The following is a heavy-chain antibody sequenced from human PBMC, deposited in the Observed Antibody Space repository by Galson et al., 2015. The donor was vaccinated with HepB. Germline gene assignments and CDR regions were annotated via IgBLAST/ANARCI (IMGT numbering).Heavy chain of an antibody. J-gene: IGHJ4*02. Sequence: QSGAEVKKPGESLNISCKGSGYSFTTYWIGWVRQMPGKGLEWMGIIYPGDSDTRYSPSFQGQVIISADKSISTAYLQWSSLKASDTAMYYCARWEGHGGNRVAFDYWGQGTLVTVSS. CDR1: GYSFTTYW. CDR3: ARWEGHGGNRVAFDY. D-gene: IGHD4-23*01. V-gene: IGHV5-51*03. CDR2: IYPGDSDT.